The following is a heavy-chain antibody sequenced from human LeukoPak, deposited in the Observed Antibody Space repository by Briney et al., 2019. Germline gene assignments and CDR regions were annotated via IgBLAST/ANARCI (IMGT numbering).Heavy chain of an antibody. CDR1: GGSISSRSYY. D-gene: IGHD1-7*01. CDR2: IYYSGST. CDR3: ARYNWNFDAFDI. V-gene: IGHV4-61*01. J-gene: IGHJ3*02. Sequence: SQTLSLTCTVSGGSISSRSYYWSWIRQPPGKGLEWIGYIYYSGSTNYNPSLKSRVTISVDTSKNQFSLKLSSVTAADTAVYYCARYNWNFDAFDIWGQGTMVTVSS.